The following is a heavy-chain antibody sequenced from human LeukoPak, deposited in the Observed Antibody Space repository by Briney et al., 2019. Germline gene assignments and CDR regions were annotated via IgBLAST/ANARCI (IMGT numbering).Heavy chain of an antibody. CDR3: ARANWGFHDAFDI. CDR2: SNTNGGGG. J-gene: IGHJ3*02. V-gene: IGHV1-2*02. Sequence: ASVTVSCKASGYTFTSYGISWVRQAPGQGLEWMGWSNTNGGGGKIAQKFQGRVTMTRDTSTNTAYMDLKSLTSDDTAVYYCARANWGFHDAFDIWGQGTTVTVSS. D-gene: IGHD7-27*01. CDR1: GYTFTSYG.